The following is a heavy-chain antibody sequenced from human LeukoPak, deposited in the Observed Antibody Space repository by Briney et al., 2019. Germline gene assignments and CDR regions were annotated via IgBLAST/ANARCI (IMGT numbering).Heavy chain of an antibody. CDR1: GYTFTDYG. V-gene: IGHV1-18*01. D-gene: IGHD1-26*01. CDR2: ISTYNGHT. Sequence: GASVKVSCKASGYTFTDYGISWVRQAPGQGLEWMGWISTYNGHTNYAQKFQGRVTMTTDTSTSTAYMELRSPRSDDTAVFYCERVTSWGLPDFDYWGQGTLVTVSS. J-gene: IGHJ4*02. CDR3: ERVTSWGLPDFDY.